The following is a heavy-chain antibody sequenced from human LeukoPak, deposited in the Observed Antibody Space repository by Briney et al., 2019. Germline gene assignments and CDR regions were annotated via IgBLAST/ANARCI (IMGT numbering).Heavy chain of an antibody. Sequence: SETLSLTCAVYGGSFSGYYWSWIRQPPGKGLEWIGEINHSGSTNYNPSLKSRVTISVDTSKNQFSLKLSSVTAADTAVYYCARLAAAGYYYGMDVWGQGTTVTVSS. V-gene: IGHV4-34*01. CDR3: ARLAAAGYYYGMDV. J-gene: IGHJ6*02. CDR1: GGSFSGYY. D-gene: IGHD6-13*01. CDR2: INHSGST.